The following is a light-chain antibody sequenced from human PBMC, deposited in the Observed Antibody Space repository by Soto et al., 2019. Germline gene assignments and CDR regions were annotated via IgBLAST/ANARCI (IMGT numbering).Light chain of an antibody. Sequence: VVMTQSPRTLSLSPGERATLSCRASQNIKNNYVDWYQQKPGQAPTLLIYGASARATGVPDRFSGSGSGTDFTLIINRLEPEDFAVYYCQQHGTSITFGGGTKLESK. CDR1: QNIKNNY. CDR2: GAS. J-gene: IGKJ4*01. V-gene: IGKV3-20*01. CDR3: QQHGTSIT.